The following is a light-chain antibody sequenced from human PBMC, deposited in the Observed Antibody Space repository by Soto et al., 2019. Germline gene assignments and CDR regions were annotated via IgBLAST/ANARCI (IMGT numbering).Light chain of an antibody. CDR3: QEYNTFSPYT. V-gene: IGKV1-5*03. Sequence: DIQLTQSPSTLSASVGDRVTLTCSASQSVSDWLAWYQQKPGKAPKLLIYKAPNLESGVPTRFSGSGSGTEFTLTISSLQPDDSATYYCQEYNTFSPYTFGQGTKLEIK. CDR1: QSVSDW. J-gene: IGKJ2*01. CDR2: KAP.